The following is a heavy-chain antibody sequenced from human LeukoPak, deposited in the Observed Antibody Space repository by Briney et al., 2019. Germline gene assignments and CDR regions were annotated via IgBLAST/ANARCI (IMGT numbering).Heavy chain of an antibody. J-gene: IGHJ4*02. Sequence: WASVKVSCKASGYTFTRNYINWLRQAPGQGLEWTGMIDPSGGGTAYAQKFQDRVTMTSDTSTSTVYMELNSLRSVDTAVYYCARLIGDYYDNSRSSYWHGHLDYWGQGALVTVSS. CDR3: ARLIGDYYDNSRSSYWHGHLDY. CDR1: GYTFTRNY. V-gene: IGHV1-46*01. CDR2: IDPSGGGT. D-gene: IGHD3-22*01.